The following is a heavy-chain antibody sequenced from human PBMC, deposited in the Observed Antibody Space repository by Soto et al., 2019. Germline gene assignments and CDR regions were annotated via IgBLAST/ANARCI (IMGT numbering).Heavy chain of an antibody. Sequence: PSETLSLTRTVSGGSISSGDYYWSWIRQPPGKGLEWIGYIYYSGSTYYNPSLKSRVTISVDTSKNQFSLKLSSVTAADTAVYYCARRGYSGYDYYYYYGMDVWGQGTTVTVSS. V-gene: IGHV4-30-4*01. CDR1: GGSISSGDYY. CDR3: ARRGYSGYDYYYYYGMDV. J-gene: IGHJ6*02. D-gene: IGHD5-12*01. CDR2: IYYSGST.